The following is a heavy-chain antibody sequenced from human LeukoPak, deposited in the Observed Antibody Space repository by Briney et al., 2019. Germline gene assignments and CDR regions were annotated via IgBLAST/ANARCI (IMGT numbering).Heavy chain of an antibody. V-gene: IGHV3-74*01. CDR2: INSDGSRT. J-gene: IGHJ4*02. D-gene: IGHD3-10*01. Sequence: GGSLRLSCAASGFTFSNYWMHWVRQAPGKGLVWVSRINSDGSRTTYADSVKGRFTISRDNAKNTLYLQTNSLRAEDTAVYYCVRDEYGSESYWGQGTLVTVSS. CDR3: VRDEYGSESY. CDR1: GFTFSNYW.